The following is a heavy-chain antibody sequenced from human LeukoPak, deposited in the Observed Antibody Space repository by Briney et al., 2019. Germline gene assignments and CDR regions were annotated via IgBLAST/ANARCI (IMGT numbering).Heavy chain of an antibody. CDR3: ARVRPQGSSDAFDI. V-gene: IGHV4-31*03. CDR2: IYYTGTT. Sequence: PSETLSLTCTVSGDSISSGGYYWSWIRQHPGKGLEWIGCIYYTGTTYYNTSLQSRVTISVDTSKNQISLKLSSVTAADTAVYYCARVRPQGSSDAFDIWGQGTMVTVSS. CDR1: GDSISSGGYY. J-gene: IGHJ3*02. D-gene: IGHD6-6*01.